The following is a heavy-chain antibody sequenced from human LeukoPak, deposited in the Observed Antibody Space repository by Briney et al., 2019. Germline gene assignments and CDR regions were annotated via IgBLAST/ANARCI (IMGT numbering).Heavy chain of an antibody. CDR1: GFTVSSNY. CDR3: ARQYCSSTSCNGAFDI. CDR2: IYRGGNT. D-gene: IGHD2-2*01. Sequence: PGGSLRLSCAASGFTVSSNYMSWVRQAPGQGLEWVSIIYRGGNTYYADSVKGRFTISRDNSKNTLYFQMNSLRAEDTAVYYCARQYCSSTSCNGAFDIWGQGTMVTVSS. J-gene: IGHJ3*02. V-gene: IGHV3-53*01.